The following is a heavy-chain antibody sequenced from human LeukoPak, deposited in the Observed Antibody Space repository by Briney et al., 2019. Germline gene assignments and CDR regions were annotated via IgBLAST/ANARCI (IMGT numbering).Heavy chain of an antibody. CDR2: IYYSGST. D-gene: IGHD3-22*01. J-gene: IGHJ4*02. Sequence: PSETLSLTCTVSGGSIISYYWSWIRQPPGKGLEWIGYIYYSGSTNYNPSLKSRVTISVDTSKNQFSLKLSSVTAADTAVYYCARSRGMISESPLDYWGQGTLVTVSS. CDR3: ARSRGMISESPLDY. V-gene: IGHV4-59*08. CDR1: GGSIISYY.